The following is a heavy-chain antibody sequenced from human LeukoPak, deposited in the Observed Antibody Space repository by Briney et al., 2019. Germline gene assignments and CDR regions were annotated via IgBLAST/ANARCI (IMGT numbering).Heavy chain of an antibody. Sequence: GGSLRLSCAASGFTFRNASMSWVRQAPGKGPEWVGRFKSKTDGGTTDYAAPVKGRFTISRDDSKNTLYLQMNSLTTEDTAVYFCAHRDTTMVRVDYWGQGTLVTVSS. CDR3: AHRDTTMVRVDY. D-gene: IGHD5-18*01. CDR2: FKSKTDGGTT. J-gene: IGHJ4*02. CDR1: GFTFRNAS. V-gene: IGHV3-15*01.